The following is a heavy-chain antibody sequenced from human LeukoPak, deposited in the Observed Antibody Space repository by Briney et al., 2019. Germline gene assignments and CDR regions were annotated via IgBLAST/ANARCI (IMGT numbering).Heavy chain of an antibody. D-gene: IGHD6-13*01. CDR2: IYNDGTT. Sequence: GGSLRLSCAASGFTFSSYAMSWVRQAPGKGLEWVSVIYNDGTTYNADSVKGRFTISRDNSKNTLYLQINSLRAEDTAVYYCARGIAAAGTGLYNWGQGTLLTVSS. CDR3: ARGIAAAGTGLYN. V-gene: IGHV3-53*01. CDR1: GFTFSSYA. J-gene: IGHJ4*02.